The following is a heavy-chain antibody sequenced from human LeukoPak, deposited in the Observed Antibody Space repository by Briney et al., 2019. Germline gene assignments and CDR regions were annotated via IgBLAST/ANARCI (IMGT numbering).Heavy chain of an antibody. CDR2: MSPNSGNT. CDR3: ARGVGDLGDY. CDR1: GGTFTSYD. Sequence: ASVKVSCKASGGTFTSYDINWVRQATGQGLEWMGWMSPNSGNTDYAQKFQGRVTMTRNTSISTAYMELSSLRSEDTAVYYCARGVGDLGDYWGQGNLVTVSS. V-gene: IGHV1-8*01. J-gene: IGHJ4*02. D-gene: IGHD3-16*01.